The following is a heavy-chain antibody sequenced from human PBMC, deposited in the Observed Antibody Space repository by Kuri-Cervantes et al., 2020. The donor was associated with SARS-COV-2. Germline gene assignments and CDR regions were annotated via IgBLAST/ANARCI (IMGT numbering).Heavy chain of an antibody. V-gene: IGHV4-34*01. Sequence: SETLSLTCAVYGGSFSGYYWSWIRQPPGKGLEWIGEINHSGSTNYNPSLKSRVTISVDTSKNQFSLKLSSVTAADTAVYYGARSRGYCSSTSCFYYYGMDVWGQGTTVTVSS. CDR3: ARSRGYCSSTSCFYYYGMDV. D-gene: IGHD2-2*01. J-gene: IGHJ6*02. CDR2: INHSGST. CDR1: GGSFSGYY.